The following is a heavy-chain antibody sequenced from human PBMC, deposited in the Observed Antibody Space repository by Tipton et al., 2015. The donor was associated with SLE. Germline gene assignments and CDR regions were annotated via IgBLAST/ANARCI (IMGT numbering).Heavy chain of an antibody. J-gene: IGHJ4*02. D-gene: IGHD1-26*01. CDR1: GFTFWSHD. Sequence: SLRLSCATSGFTFWSHDMGWVRPAPGKALEWVSVTSESGADTHYRNSVRGRFTISRDISRDILYLQRNSLRGEDTALYYCVLRPDNEGVGRGYWGQGMLVTVS. CDR2: TSESGADT. CDR3: VLRPDNEGVGRGY. V-gene: IGHV3-23*01.